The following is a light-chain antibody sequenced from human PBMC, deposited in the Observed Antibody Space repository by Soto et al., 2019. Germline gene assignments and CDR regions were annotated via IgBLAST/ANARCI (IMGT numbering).Light chain of an antibody. CDR2: GAS. CDR1: QSVSSN. Sequence: EIVMTQSPVTVSMSPGERATLSCWAGQSVSSNLAWYQQRPGQAPRRLIYGASTRATVIPARFTGSGSGTEFTRTISSLQFDDSAVDYCQQYNDWWTFGQGTKVEIK. V-gene: IGKV3-15*01. J-gene: IGKJ1*01. CDR3: QQYNDWWT.